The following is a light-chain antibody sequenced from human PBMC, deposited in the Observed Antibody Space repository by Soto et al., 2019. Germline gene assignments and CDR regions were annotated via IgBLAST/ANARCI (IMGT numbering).Light chain of an antibody. CDR2: EAS. CDR1: QSISDS. V-gene: IGKV1-5*03. Sequence: DIQMTQSPSTLSASVGDRVTITCRASQSISDSVAWYQQKPGKAPKLLIYEASNLKSGVPSRFSGSGSGTEYTLTISSLPPDDFASYYCQQYNGYWTFGQGTKVDIK. J-gene: IGKJ1*01. CDR3: QQYNGYWT.